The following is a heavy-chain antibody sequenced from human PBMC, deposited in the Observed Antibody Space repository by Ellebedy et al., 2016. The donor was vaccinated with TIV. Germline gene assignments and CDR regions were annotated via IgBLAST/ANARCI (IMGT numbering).Heavy chain of an antibody. CDR2: ISSSSSYI. Sequence: GESLKISXAASGFTFSSYSMNWVRQAPGKGLEWVSSISSSSSYIYYADSVKGRFTISRDNAKNSLYLQMNSLRAEDTAVYYCVQSNYYYYYMDVWGKGTTVTVSS. CDR1: GFTFSSYS. J-gene: IGHJ6*03. CDR3: VQSNYYYYYMDV. V-gene: IGHV3-21*01.